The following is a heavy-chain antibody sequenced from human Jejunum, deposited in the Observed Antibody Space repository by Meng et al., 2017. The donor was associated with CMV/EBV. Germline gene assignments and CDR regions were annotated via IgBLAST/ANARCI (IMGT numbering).Heavy chain of an antibody. D-gene: IGHD3-3*01. CDR2: IISVDGTT. CDR1: IFTDYS. CDR3: ATPVKHYAAWGGYPPFDF. Sequence: IFTDYSIHWVRLAPGQGLEWMGGIISVDGTTKYAEKFRDRVTITADKSTTTAYLEMSSLRSDDTALYYCATPVKHYAAWGGYPPFDFWGQGTLVTVSS. V-gene: IGHV1-69*06. J-gene: IGHJ4*02.